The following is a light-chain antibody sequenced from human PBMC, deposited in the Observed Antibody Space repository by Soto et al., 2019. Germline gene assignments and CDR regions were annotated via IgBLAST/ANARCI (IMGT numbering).Light chain of an antibody. V-gene: IGKV1-9*01. CDR2: GAS. J-gene: IGKJ2*01. Sequence: DTQLTQSPSFLSASVGDRVTITCRASQGISTYLAWYLQRPGKAPKLLIYGASTLQSGVPSRFSGSGSGTEFTLTISGLQPEDFGTYYCQQLNSDWYAFGQGTKLEIK. CDR3: QQLNSDWYA. CDR1: QGISTY.